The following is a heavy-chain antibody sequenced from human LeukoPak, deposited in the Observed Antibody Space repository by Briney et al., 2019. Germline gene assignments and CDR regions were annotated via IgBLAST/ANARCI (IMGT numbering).Heavy chain of an antibody. J-gene: IGHJ4*02. D-gene: IGHD3-3*01. Sequence: GGSLRLSCVASGFTFSNYDMNWVRQAPGKGLEWVSYISSTSRTIYYADSVKGRFTISRDNAKNSLYLQMNSLRAEDTAVYYCASWTYYDFWSGSSLRHFDYWGQGTLVTVSS. CDR1: GFTFSNYD. CDR2: ISSTSRTI. CDR3: ASWTYYDFWSGSSLRHFDY. V-gene: IGHV3-48*04.